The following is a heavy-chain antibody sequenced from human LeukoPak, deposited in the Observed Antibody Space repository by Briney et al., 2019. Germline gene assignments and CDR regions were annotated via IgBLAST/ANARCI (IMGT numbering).Heavy chain of an antibody. V-gene: IGHV3-23*01. CDR1: GFTFSSYA. CDR2: ISGSGGRT. J-gene: IGHJ4*02. Sequence: GGSLRLSCAASGFTFSSYAMSWVRQAPGKGLEWVSLISGSGGRTYYADSVKGRFTISRDNSKNTLYLQMNSLSAEDTAVYYCAKNSVGLGYYFDYWGQGTLVTVSS. CDR3: AKNSVGLGYYFDY. D-gene: IGHD4-23*01.